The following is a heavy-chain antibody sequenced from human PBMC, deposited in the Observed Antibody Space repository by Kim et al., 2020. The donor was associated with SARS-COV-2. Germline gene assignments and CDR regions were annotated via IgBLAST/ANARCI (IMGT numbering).Heavy chain of an antibody. J-gene: IGHJ5*02. D-gene: IGHD2-2*01. V-gene: IGHV1-69*13. CDR2: IIPIFGTA. Sequence: SVKVSCKASGGTFSSYAISWVRQAPGQGLEWMGGIIPIFGTANYAQKFQGRVTITADESTSTAYMELSSLRSEDTAVYYCARDRCSSTSCYVGSGWRWFDPWGQGTLVTVCS. CDR3: ARDRCSSTSCYVGSGWRWFDP. CDR1: GGTFSSYA.